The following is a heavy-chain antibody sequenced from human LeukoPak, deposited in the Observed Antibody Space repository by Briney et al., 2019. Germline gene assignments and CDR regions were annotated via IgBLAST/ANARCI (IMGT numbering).Heavy chain of an antibody. Sequence: LGGSLRLSCAASGFTFSSYWMSWVRQAPGKGLEWVANIKQDGSEKYYVDSVKGRFTISRDNAKNSLYLQMNSLRAEDTAVYYCAREHMATISTNWFDPWGQGTLVTVSS. CDR2: IKQDGSEK. CDR1: GFTFSSYW. V-gene: IGHV3-7*01. D-gene: IGHD5-24*01. CDR3: AREHMATISTNWFDP. J-gene: IGHJ5*02.